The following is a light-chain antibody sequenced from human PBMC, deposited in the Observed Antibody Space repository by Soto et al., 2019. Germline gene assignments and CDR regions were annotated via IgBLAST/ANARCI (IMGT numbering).Light chain of an antibody. J-gene: IGKJ2*01. CDR2: GAS. CDR3: QQYESSPPSYT. V-gene: IGKV3-20*01. CDR1: QSLTPTS. Sequence: EIVLTQSPGTLSLSPGERATLSGRASQSLTPTSLAWYQQKPGQVPRLLIYGASSRATGIPDRFSGSGSGTDFTLTISRLEPEDFAVYYCQQYESSPPSYTFGQGTKLEIK.